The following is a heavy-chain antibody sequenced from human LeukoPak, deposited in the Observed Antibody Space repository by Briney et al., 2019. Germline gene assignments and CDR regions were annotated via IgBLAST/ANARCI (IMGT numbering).Heavy chain of an antibody. Sequence: ASVKVSCKASGYTFTNYYMHWVRQAPGQGLEWMGIINPSGGSTSYAQKFQGRVTITTDESASTAYMELSSLRSEDTAVYYCASPGAYCGGDCYWYRTEYFQHWGQGTLVTVSP. CDR2: INPSGGST. D-gene: IGHD2-21*02. CDR1: GYTFTNYY. V-gene: IGHV1-46*01. J-gene: IGHJ1*01. CDR3: ASPGAYCGGDCYWYRTEYFQH.